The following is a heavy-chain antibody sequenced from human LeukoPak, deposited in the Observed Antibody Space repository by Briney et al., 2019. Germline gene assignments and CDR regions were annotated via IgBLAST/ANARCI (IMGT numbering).Heavy chain of an antibody. CDR3: AKDYALQGYFYFYMDV. V-gene: IGHV3-23*01. CDR2: ISGSGGST. D-gene: IGHD2-2*01. CDR1: GFTFSSYG. J-gene: IGHJ6*03. Sequence: PGGTLRLSCAASGFTFSSYGMSWVRQAPGKGLEWVSVISGSGGSTYYADSVKGRFTISRDNSKNTLFLQMNSLRAEDTAVYHCAKDYALQGYFYFYMDVWGKGTTVTVSS.